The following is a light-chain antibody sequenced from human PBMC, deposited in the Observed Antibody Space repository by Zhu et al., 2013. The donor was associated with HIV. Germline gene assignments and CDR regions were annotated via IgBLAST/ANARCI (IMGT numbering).Light chain of an antibody. J-gene: IGKJ2*01. CDR2: WAS. V-gene: IGKV4-1*01. Sequence: DIVMTQSPDSLAVSLGERATINCKSSQSVLYSSNNKNYLAWYQQNPGQPPKLLIYWASTRESGVPDRFSGSGSGTEFTLTISSLQPDDFATYYCLQYDRYSNTFGQGTKLEIK. CDR1: QSVLYSSNNKNY. CDR3: LQYDRYSNT.